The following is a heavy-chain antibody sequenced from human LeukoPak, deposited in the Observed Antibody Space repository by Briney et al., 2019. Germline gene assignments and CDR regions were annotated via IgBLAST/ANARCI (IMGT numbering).Heavy chain of an antibody. CDR1: GFTFSGSA. Sequence: GGSLRLSCAASGFTFSGSAMHWVRQASGKGLEWVGRIRSKANSYATAYAASVKGRFTIFRDDSKNTAYLQMNSLKTEDTAVYYCTLTYYYDSSGYYSPYWGQGTLVTVSS. J-gene: IGHJ4*02. V-gene: IGHV3-73*01. CDR2: IRSKANSYAT. CDR3: TLTYYYDSSGYYSPY. D-gene: IGHD3-22*01.